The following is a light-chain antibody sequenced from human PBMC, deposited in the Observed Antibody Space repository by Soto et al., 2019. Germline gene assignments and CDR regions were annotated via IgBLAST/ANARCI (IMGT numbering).Light chain of an antibody. V-gene: IGKV1-5*01. CDR1: QNINNW. CDR2: YAS. J-gene: IGKJ1*01. Sequence: DIQMTQSPSTLSASIGDRVTITCRASQNINNWIAWYQQKPGKAPKFLIYYASTLESGVPSRFSGSGFGTELSLTISSLQPDDFGIYYCQHMRTLGQGTKVEMK. CDR3: QHMRT.